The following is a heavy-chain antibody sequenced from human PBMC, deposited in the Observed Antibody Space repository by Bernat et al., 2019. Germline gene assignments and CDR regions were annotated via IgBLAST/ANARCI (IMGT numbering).Heavy chain of an antibody. CDR3: ARDYDPGDSSGSEPPYFQH. Sequence: QVQLVQSGAEVKKPGASVKVSCKASGYTFTSYDINWVRQATGQGLEWMGWMNPNSGNTGYAQKFQGRVTMTRNTSTSTAYMELRSLRSDDTAVYYCARDYDPGDSSGSEPPYFQHWGQGTLVTVSS. CDR2: MNPNSGNT. CDR1: GYTFTSYD. V-gene: IGHV1-8*01. D-gene: IGHD3-22*01. J-gene: IGHJ1*01.